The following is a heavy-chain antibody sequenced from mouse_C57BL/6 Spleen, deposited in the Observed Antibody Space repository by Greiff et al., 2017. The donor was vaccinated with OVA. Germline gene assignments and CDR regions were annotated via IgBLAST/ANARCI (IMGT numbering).Heavy chain of an antibody. Sequence: EVQLVESGPGLVKPSQSLSLTCSVTGYSITSGYYWNWIRQFPGNKLEWMGYISYDGSNNYNPSLKNRISITRDTSKNQFFLKLNSVTTEDTATYYCARGGPYYSNYDYAMDYWGQGTSVTVSA. CDR2: ISYDGSN. J-gene: IGHJ4*01. V-gene: IGHV3-6*01. CDR1: GYSITSGYY. CDR3: ARGGPYYSNYDYAMDY. D-gene: IGHD2-5*01.